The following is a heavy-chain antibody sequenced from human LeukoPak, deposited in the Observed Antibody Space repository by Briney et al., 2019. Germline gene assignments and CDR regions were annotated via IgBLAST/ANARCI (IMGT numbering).Heavy chain of an antibody. D-gene: IGHD6-19*01. CDR2: IYTSGST. CDR3: AREKQWLGIDY. V-gene: IGHV4-4*07. J-gene: IGHJ4*02. Sequence: SETLSLTCTVSGGSISSYYWSWIRQPAGKGLEWIGRIYTSGSTNYNPSLKSRATMSVDTSKNQLSLKLSSVTAADTAVYYCAREKQWLGIDYWGQGTLVTVSS. CDR1: GGSISSYY.